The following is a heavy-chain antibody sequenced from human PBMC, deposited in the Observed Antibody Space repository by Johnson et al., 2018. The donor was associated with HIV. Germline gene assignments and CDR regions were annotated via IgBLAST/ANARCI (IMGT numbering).Heavy chain of an antibody. CDR3: ARDWGTRGWDDAFDI. D-gene: IGHD3-16*01. Sequence: QVQLVESGGGVVQPGRSLRLSCAASGFTFSSYAMSWVRQAPGKGLEWVAFIRYDGSNKYYADSVKGRFTISRDNSKNTLYLQMNSLRAEDTAVYYCARDWGTRGWDDAFDIWGEGTMVTVSS. CDR1: GFTFSSYA. CDR2: IRYDGSNK. J-gene: IGHJ3*02. V-gene: IGHV3-30*02.